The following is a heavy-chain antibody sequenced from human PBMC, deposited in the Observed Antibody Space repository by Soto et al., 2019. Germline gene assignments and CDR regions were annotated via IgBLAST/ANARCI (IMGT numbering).Heavy chain of an antibody. CDR3: ARHGPWFGELDEYYFDY. V-gene: IGHV4-39*01. CDR2: IYYSGST. Sequence: QLQLQESGPGLVKPSETLSLTCTVSGGSISSSSYYWGWIRQPPGKGLEWIGSIYYSGSTYYNPSLKRRVTISVDTSKNQFSLKLSSVTAADTAVYYCARHGPWFGELDEYYFDYWGQGTLVTVSS. D-gene: IGHD3-10*01. J-gene: IGHJ4*02. CDR1: GGSISSSSYY.